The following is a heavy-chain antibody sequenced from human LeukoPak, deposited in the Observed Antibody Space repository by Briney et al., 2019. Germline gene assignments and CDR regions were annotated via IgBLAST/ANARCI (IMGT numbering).Heavy chain of an antibody. CDR3: ARVGDVLRYFDWFRVPYNWFDP. J-gene: IGHJ5*02. Sequence: ASVKVSCRASGYTFTSYGISWVRQAPGQGLEWMGWISAYNGNTNYAQKLQGRVTMTTDTSTSTAYMELRSLRSDDTAVYYCARVGDVLRYFDWFRVPYNWFDPWGQGTLVTVSS. V-gene: IGHV1-18*04. CDR1: GYTFTSYG. CDR2: ISAYNGNT. D-gene: IGHD3-9*01.